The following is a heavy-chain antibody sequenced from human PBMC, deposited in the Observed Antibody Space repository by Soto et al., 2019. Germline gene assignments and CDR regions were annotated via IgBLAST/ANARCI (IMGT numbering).Heavy chain of an antibody. V-gene: IGHV1-2*02. Sequence: GASVKVSCKASGYTFTDHYIHWVRQAPGQGLEWMGWINARSGGTNTAQKFQGRVSMTRDMSSGTVHMEMTWVTSDDTALYYCARASAAATSWFVYWGEGTLVTVSS. CDR2: INARSGGT. D-gene: IGHD2-15*01. J-gene: IGHJ4*02. CDR3: ARASAAATSWFVY. CDR1: GYTFTDHY.